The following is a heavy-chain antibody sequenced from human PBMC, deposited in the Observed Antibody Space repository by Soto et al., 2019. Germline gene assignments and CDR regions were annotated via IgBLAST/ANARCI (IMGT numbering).Heavy chain of an antibody. Sequence: EVQLVESGGGLVQPGRSLRLSCAASGFIFDDYAMYWVRQAPGKGLEWVSGISWNSGRVGYGDFVKGRFTIPRDNANQSMYLPMNSLRPEDPALYYSAKEIRILLVGELFSAGFDVWGRGTMVTVSS. CDR2: ISWNSGRV. V-gene: IGHV3-9*01. CDR3: AKEIRILLVGELFSAGFDV. J-gene: IGHJ3*01. D-gene: IGHD3-10*01. CDR1: GFIFDDYA.